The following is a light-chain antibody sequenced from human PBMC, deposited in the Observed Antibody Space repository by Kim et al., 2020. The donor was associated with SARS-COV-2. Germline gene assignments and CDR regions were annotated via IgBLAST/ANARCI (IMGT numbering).Light chain of an antibody. CDR3: QQRSNWPSIT. V-gene: IGKV3-11*01. CDR1: QSVGNS. Sequence: SPGESATLSCRASQSVGNSLAWYQQKPGQAPRLLIYDASNRATGIPARFSGSGSGTDFTLTISSLEPEDFALYYCQQRSNWPSITFGQGTRLEIK. CDR2: DAS. J-gene: IGKJ5*01.